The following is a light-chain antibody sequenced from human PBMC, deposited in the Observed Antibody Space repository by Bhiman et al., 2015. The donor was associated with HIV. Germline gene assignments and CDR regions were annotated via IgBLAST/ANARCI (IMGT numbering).Light chain of an antibody. CDR2: GKN. Sequence: SSELTQDPAVSVALGQTVRITCQGDSLRSYYASWYQQKPGQAPVLVIYGKNNRPSGIPDRISGSSSGNTASLTITGAQAEDEAEYYCNSRDSSGNQYVFGTGTKVTVL. J-gene: IGLJ1*01. CDR1: SLRSYY. V-gene: IGLV3-19*01. CDR3: NSRDSSGNQYV.